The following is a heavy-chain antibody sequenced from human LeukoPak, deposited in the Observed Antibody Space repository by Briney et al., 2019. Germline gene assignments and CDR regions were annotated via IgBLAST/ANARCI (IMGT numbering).Heavy chain of an antibody. D-gene: IGHD6-13*01. Sequence: GASVKVSCKASGYTFTGYYMHWVRRAPGQGLEWMGRINPNSGGTNYAQKFQGRVTMTRDTSISTAYMELSRLRSDDTAVYYCARDRVAAAGTNWFDPWGRGTLVTVSS. CDR2: INPNSGGT. CDR1: GYTFTGYY. V-gene: IGHV1-2*06. J-gene: IGHJ5*02. CDR3: ARDRVAAAGTNWFDP.